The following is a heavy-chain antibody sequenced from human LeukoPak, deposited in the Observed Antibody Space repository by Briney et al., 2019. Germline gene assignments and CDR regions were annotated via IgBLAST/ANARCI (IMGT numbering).Heavy chain of an antibody. J-gene: IGHJ4*02. CDR3: TSGLWTY. Sequence: GGSLRLSCTASGFTFGDYALSWVRRAPGKGLEWVGFIRSNTYGGTTQYAASVKGRFTVSRDDSKSIAYLQMNSLKTEDTAVYYRTSGLWTYWGQGTLVTVSS. CDR2: IRSNTYGGTT. CDR1: GFTFGDYA. V-gene: IGHV3-49*04. D-gene: IGHD3/OR15-3a*01.